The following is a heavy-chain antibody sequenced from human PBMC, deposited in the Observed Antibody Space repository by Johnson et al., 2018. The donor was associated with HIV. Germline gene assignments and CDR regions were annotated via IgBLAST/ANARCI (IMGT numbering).Heavy chain of an antibody. CDR1: GFTFDEYD. CDR3: ARGPSSGWYRGAFDI. J-gene: IGHJ3*02. V-gene: IGHV3-20*04. CDR2: ITWNGGGT. Sequence: VQLVESGGGVVRPGGSLRLSCAASGFTFDEYDMSWVRQGPGKGLEWVSGITWNGGGTGYADSVKGRFTISRDNAKNSLYLHMDSLRPEDTALYYCARGPSSGWYRGAFDIWGKGTMVTVSS. D-gene: IGHD6-19*01.